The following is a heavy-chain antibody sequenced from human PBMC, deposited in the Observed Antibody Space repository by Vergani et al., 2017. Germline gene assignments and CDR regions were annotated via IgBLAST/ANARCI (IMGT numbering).Heavy chain of an antibody. V-gene: IGHV3-30*02. Sequence: QVQLVESGGGVVQPGGSLRLSCAASGFTFSSYGMHWVRQAPGKGLEWVAFIRYDGSNKYDADSVKGRFTISRDNSKNTLYLQMNSLRAEDTAVYYCAGDYEFWSGYVYWGQGTLVTVSS. D-gene: IGHD3-3*01. CDR2: IRYDGSNK. J-gene: IGHJ4*02. CDR1: GFTFSSYG. CDR3: AGDYEFWSGYVY.